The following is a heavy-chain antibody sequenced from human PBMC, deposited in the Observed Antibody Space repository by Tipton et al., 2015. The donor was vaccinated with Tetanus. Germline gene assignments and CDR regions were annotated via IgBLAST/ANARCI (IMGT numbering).Heavy chain of an antibody. J-gene: IGHJ5*02. Sequence: TLSLTCTVSGGSISNYYWGWIRQAPGKGLEWIASIYFEGSTYYSPSLKSRITIDVDTSQNLFSLRLTSVTAADTATYYCARHLYGYWFDPWGQGALVTVSS. CDR2: IYFEGST. CDR1: GGSISNYY. V-gene: IGHV4-39*02. D-gene: IGHD2/OR15-2a*01. CDR3: ARHLYGYWFDP.